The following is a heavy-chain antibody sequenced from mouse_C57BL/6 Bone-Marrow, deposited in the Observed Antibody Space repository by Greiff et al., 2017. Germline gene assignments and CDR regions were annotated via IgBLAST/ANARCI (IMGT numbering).Heavy chain of an antibody. J-gene: IGHJ1*03. V-gene: IGHV1-26*01. CDR3: ARPGGHWYFDV. CDR2: INPNNGGT. Sequence: VQLQQSGPELVKPGASVKISCKASGYTFTDYYMNWVKQSHGKSLEWIGDINPNNGGTSYNQKFKGKATLTVDKSSSTAYMELRSLTSEDSAVYYCARPGGHWYFDVWGTGTTVTVSS. D-gene: IGHD1-1*02. CDR1: GYTFTDYY.